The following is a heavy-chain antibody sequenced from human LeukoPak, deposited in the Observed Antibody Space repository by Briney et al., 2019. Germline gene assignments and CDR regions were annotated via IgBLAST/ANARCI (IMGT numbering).Heavy chain of an antibody. CDR1: GFTFSNYA. CDR2: ISGTGGKT. D-gene: IGHD6-19*01. Sequence: PGGSLRLSCAASGFTFSNYAMSWVRQAPGKGLEWVSDISGTGGKTYYADSVKGRFTISRDNSKNTLYLQMNSLRAEDTAVYYCAKLKTGGWTPFDYWGQGTLVTVSS. CDR3: AKLKTGGWTPFDY. V-gene: IGHV3-23*01. J-gene: IGHJ4*02.